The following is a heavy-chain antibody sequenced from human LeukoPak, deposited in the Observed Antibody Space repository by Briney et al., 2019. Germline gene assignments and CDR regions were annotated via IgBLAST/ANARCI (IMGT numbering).Heavy chain of an antibody. V-gene: IGHV4-59*01. D-gene: IGHD1-26*01. CDR2: IYYSGST. Sequence: SETLSLTFTVSGGSISSYYWSWIRQPPGKGLEWIGYIYYSGSTNYNPSLKSRVTRSVDTSKNQFSLKLSSVTAADTAVYYCATSEGGYWGQGTLVTVSS. CDR3: ATSEGGY. J-gene: IGHJ4*02. CDR1: GGSISSYY.